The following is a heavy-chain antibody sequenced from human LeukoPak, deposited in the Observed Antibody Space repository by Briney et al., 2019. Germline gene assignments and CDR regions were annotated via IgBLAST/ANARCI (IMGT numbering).Heavy chain of an antibody. CDR2: IYHSGST. CDR1: GYSISSGCY. J-gene: IGHJ4*02. Sequence: PSVTLSLTCAVSGYSISSGCYWGWIRQPPGKGLEWIGSIYHSGSTYYNPSLKSRVTISVDTSKNQFSLKLSSVTAADTAVYYCATQPVLEGIAAAAPFDCWGQGTLVTVSS. CDR3: ATQPVLEGIAAAAPFDC. D-gene: IGHD6-13*01. V-gene: IGHV4-38-2*01.